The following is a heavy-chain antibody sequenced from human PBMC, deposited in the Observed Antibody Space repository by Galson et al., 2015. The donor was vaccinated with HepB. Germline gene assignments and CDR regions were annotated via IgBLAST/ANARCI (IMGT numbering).Heavy chain of an antibody. CDR3: ARDRGYPDSFDI. CDR2: INSDGSTI. Sequence: SLRLSCAAPGFNFGPFWMHWVRQVPGQGLVWVSHINSDGSTIVYADSVKGRFTISRDNANNMLFLQMSSLRAEDTAVYFCARDRGYPDSFDIWGQGTMVTVSS. D-gene: IGHD3-10*01. J-gene: IGHJ3*02. CDR1: GFNFGPFW. V-gene: IGHV3-74*01.